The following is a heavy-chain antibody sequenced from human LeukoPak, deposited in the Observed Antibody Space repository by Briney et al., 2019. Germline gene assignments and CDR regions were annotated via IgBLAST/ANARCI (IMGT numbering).Heavy chain of an antibody. V-gene: IGHV3-11*04. D-gene: IGHD4-17*01. Sequence: GGSLRLSCAASGFTFSDYYMSWIRQAPGKGLEWVSYISSSGSTIYYADSVKGRFTISRDNAKNSLYLQMNSLRAEDTAVYYCASNVHYGDDFDIWGQGTMVTVSS. CDR1: GFTFSDYY. J-gene: IGHJ3*02. CDR2: ISSSGSTI. CDR3: ASNVHYGDDFDI.